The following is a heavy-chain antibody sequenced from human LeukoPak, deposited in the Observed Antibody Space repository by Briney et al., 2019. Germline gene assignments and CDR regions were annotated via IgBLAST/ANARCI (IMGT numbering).Heavy chain of an antibody. V-gene: IGHV4-38-2*02. CDR3: ARGAWELQTIDY. J-gene: IGHJ4*02. CDR1: GFSISGGYY. D-gene: IGHD1-26*01. CDR2: IYHSGNT. Sequence: SETLSLTCSVSGFSISGGYYWGWIRQPPGKGLEWLGSIYHSGNTDYNPSLKSRVTISVDTAKNKFFLRLGSVTAADTAVYYCARGAWELQTIDYWGQGTLVTVSS.